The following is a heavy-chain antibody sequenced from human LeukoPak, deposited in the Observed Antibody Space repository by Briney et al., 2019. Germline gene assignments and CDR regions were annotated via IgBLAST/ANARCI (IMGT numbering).Heavy chain of an antibody. J-gene: IGHJ5*02. CDR1: GFTFSIYW. CDR2: IKQDGSEK. Sequence: PGGSLRLSCAASGFTFSIYWMSWVRQAPGKGLEWVANIKQDGSEKYYVDSVKGRFTISRDNAKNSLYLQMNSLRAEDTAVYYCAREIGYDSSGYYGGTDWFDPWGQGTLVTVSS. CDR3: AREIGYDSSGYYGGTDWFDP. V-gene: IGHV3-7*01. D-gene: IGHD3-22*01.